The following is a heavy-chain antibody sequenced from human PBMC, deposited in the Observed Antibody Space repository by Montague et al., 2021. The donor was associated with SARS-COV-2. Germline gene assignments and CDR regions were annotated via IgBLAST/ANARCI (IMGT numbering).Heavy chain of an antibody. J-gene: IGHJ4*02. Sequence: SLRLSCAASGFTFSSYALHWVRQAPGKGPEWVAVISHNGRNKQFGDSVKGRATISRDNSKNTLYLQVDSLRNDDTAVYYCAREPKPVGYSYGYTFFVYWGQGTLVTVSS. CDR1: GFTFSSYA. CDR2: ISHNGRNK. D-gene: IGHD5-18*01. CDR3: AREPKPVGYSYGYTFFVY. V-gene: IGHV3-30*03.